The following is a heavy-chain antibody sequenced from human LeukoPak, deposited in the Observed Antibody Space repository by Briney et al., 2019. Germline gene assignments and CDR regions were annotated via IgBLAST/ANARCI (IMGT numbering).Heavy chain of an antibody. CDR2: INRDGGLT. D-gene: IGHD6-13*01. V-gene: IGHV3-74*01. CDR1: GFTFSENW. Sequence: GGSVRLSCVASGFTFSENWMHWVRHAPGKGLAWVSHINRDGGLTNYADSVKGRFTISRDNARNTVYLQMSSLRVEDTAIYFCAREEHRLAEAGTSAFDLGGQGTLVTVSP. J-gene: IGHJ3*01. CDR3: AREEHRLAEAGTSAFDL.